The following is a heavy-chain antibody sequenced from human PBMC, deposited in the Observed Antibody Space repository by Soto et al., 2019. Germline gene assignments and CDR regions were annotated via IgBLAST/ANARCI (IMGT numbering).Heavy chain of an antibody. CDR3: ARVRPGNYRDY. CDR2: IIPIFGTA. CDR1: GGTFSSYA. Sequence: SVKVSCKASGGTFSSYAISWVRQAPGQGLEWMGGIIPIFGTANYAQKFQGRVTITADESTSTAYMELNSLRAEDAAVYYCARVRPGNYRDYWGQGTLVTVSS. J-gene: IGHJ4*02. D-gene: IGHD3-10*01. V-gene: IGHV1-69*13.